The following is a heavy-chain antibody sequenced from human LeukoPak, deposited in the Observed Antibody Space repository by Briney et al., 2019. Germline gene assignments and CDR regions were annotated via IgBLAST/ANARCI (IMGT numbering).Heavy chain of an antibody. CDR2: INPNSGGT. Sequence: GASVKVSCKASGYTFTGYYMHWVRQAPGQGLEWMGWINPNSGGTNCAQKFQGRVTMTRDTSISTAYMELSRLRSDDTAVYYCASLDIVVVPAAQSYYYYGMDVWGQGTTVTVSS. CDR3: ASLDIVVVPAAQSYYYYGMDV. J-gene: IGHJ6*02. D-gene: IGHD2-2*03. CDR1: GYTFTGYY. V-gene: IGHV1-2*02.